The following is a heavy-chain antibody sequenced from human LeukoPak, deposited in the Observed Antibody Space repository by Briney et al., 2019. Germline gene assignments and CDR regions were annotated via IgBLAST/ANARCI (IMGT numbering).Heavy chain of an antibody. J-gene: IGHJ4*02. D-gene: IGHD3-22*01. Sequence: PGGSLRLSCAASGFIVSSNYMSWVRQAPGKGLEWVLVISSGGNTYYADSVTGRFTISRDNSKNTVFLQMNSLRAEDTAVYYCAREVRGYYFDYWGQGTLVTVSS. CDR1: GFIVSSNY. V-gene: IGHV3-53*01. CDR2: ISSGGNT. CDR3: AREVRGYYFDY.